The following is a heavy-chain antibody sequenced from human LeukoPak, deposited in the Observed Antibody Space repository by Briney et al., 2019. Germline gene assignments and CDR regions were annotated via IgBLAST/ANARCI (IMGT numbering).Heavy chain of an antibody. D-gene: IGHD2-15*01. V-gene: IGHV3-48*01. CDR2: ITSDSNTI. Sequence: PGGSLRLSCAASGFAFSTYAMNWVRQAPGKGLEWVSFITSDSNTIYYADSMKGRFTISRDNAENSLYLQMNSLSAEDTAVYYCARDRMGGSFDYWGQGNLVTVSS. CDR1: GFAFSTYA. J-gene: IGHJ4*02. CDR3: ARDRMGGSFDY.